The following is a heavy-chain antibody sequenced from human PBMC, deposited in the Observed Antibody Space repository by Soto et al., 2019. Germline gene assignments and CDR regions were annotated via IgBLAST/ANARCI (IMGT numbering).Heavy chain of an antibody. Sequence: PGGSLRLSCAASGFTFSSYAMSWVRQAPGKGLEWVSAISGSGGSTYYADSVKGRFTISRDNSKNTLYLQMNSLRAEDTAVYYCAKVLLVVVPAAMPDYYMDVWGKGTTVTVSS. D-gene: IGHD2-2*01. J-gene: IGHJ6*03. CDR1: GFTFSSYA. CDR2: ISGSGGST. V-gene: IGHV3-23*01. CDR3: AKVLLVVVPAAMPDYYMDV.